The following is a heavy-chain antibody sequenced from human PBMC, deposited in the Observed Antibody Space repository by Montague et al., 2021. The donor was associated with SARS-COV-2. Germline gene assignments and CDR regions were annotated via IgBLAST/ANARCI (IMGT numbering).Heavy chain of an antibody. CDR2: IYASGST. CDR3: ARELSSSRSYWFDP. D-gene: IGHD6-13*01. Sequence: TLSLTCTVSGGYISSGSYYWSWIRQPAGRGMEWIGRIYASGSTKYNPSLRSRVTISVDTSKNQFSLKVSSVTAADTAVYYCARELSSSRSYWFDPWGQGTLVTVSS. J-gene: IGHJ5*01. CDR1: GGYISSGSYY. V-gene: IGHV4-61*02.